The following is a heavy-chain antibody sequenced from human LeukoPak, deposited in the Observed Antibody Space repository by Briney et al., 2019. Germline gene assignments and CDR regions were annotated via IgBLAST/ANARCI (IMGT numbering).Heavy chain of an antibody. CDR3: ARLRGYSYGPFDY. D-gene: IGHD5-18*01. V-gene: IGHV4-31*03. CDR2: IYYSGST. J-gene: IGHJ4*02. CDR1: GGSISSGGYY. Sequence: PSETLSLTCTVSGGSISSGGYYWSWIRQHPGKGLEWIGYIYYSGSTFYNPSLKSRVTISVDTSKNQFSLKLSSVTAADTAVYYCARLRGYSYGPFDYWGQGTLVTVPS.